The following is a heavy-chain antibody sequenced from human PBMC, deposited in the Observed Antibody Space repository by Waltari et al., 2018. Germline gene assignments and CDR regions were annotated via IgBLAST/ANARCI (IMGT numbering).Heavy chain of an antibody. Sequence: QVQLVQSGAEVKKPGSSVKVSCKTSGGTFTTFGITWVRQASGQGLEWMGGIVPVFHTPNYAQKFQDRVTISADESTSTVSMEVSGLRSEDTAVYYCARGPDGFDVWGQGTVVTVSS. J-gene: IGHJ3*01. CDR3: ARGPDGFDV. CDR1: GGTFTTFG. CDR2: IVPVFHTP. V-gene: IGHV1-69*01.